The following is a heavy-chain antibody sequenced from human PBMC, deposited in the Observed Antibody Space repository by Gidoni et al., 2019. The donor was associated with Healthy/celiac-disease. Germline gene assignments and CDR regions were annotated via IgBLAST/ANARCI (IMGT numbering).Heavy chain of an antibody. CDR1: GYSFTSYW. CDR3: ARPLTGWYFDL. V-gene: IGHV5-51*01. Sequence: VQLAQSGAEVQKPGESLKISCKGSGYSFTSYWIGWVRHRPGKGLEWMVIIRPGDSDTRYSPSFQGQVTISADKSIITAYLQWSSLKASDTAMYYCARPLTGWYFDLWGRGTLVTVSS. D-gene: IGHD7-27*01. CDR2: IRPGDSDT. J-gene: IGHJ2*01.